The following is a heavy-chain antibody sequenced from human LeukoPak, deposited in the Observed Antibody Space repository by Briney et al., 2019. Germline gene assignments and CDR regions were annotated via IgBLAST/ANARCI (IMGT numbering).Heavy chain of an antibody. Sequence: PGGSLRLSCAASGFTFSSHSMNWVRQAPGKGLEWVSYISTSGSTIYYADSVKGRFTISRDNAKSSLFLQMNSLRAEDTAVYYCARRYCSGGSCYYHFDYWGQGTLVTVSS. D-gene: IGHD2-15*01. J-gene: IGHJ4*02. CDR1: GFTFSSHS. CDR2: ISTSGSTI. V-gene: IGHV3-48*01. CDR3: ARRYCSGGSCYYHFDY.